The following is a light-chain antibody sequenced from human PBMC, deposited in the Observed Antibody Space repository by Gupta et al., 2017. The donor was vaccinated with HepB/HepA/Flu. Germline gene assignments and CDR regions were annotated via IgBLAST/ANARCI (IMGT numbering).Light chain of an antibody. CDR2: DNR. Sequence: SYVLTQPPSVSVAPGKTARITCGGNNIGIKSVQWYQQKPGQAPVLVVYDNRDRPSGIPERFSGSNSGNTATLTISRVEAGDEADYYCQVWDSISDPVVFGGGTKLTGL. CDR1: NIGIKS. V-gene: IGLV3-21*03. J-gene: IGLJ2*01. CDR3: QVWDSISDPVV.